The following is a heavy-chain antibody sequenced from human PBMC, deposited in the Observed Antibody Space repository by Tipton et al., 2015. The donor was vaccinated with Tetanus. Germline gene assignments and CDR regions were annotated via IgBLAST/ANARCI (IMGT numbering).Heavy chain of an antibody. J-gene: IGHJ6*02. D-gene: IGHD6-6*01. V-gene: IGHV3-11*01. CDR3: ARSESRIAPRIPWGMDI. Sequence: LSLTCAVYGASFSAYYMSWIRLAPGKGLEWISYISHTGTTTYYSASVMGRFTVSRDNTKNSLYLEINSLRAEDTAVYYCARSESRIAPRIPWGMDIWGQGTTVTVSS. CDR1: GASFSAYY. CDR2: ISHTGTTT.